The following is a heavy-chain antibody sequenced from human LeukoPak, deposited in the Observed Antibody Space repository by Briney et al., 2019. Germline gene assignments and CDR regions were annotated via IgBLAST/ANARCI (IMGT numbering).Heavy chain of an antibody. CDR3: AHSLYDSSGYYYFDY. J-gene: IGHJ4*02. CDR2: NFWNDDE. V-gene: IGHV2-5*01. CDR1: GFSLSSSGVA. Sequence: SGPTLVKPTQTLTLTCTFSGFSLSSSGVAVGWIRQPPGKALEWLALNFWNDDERYSPSLKSRLTITKDTSKNHVVLTMTNMDPVDTATYYCAHSLYDSSGYYYFDYWGQGTLVTVSP. D-gene: IGHD3-22*01.